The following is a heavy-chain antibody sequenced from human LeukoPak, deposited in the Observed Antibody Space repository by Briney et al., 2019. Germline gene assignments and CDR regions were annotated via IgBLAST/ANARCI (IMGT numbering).Heavy chain of an antibody. Sequence: GGSLTLSCPASGFTFSNYSMNWVRQAPGKGLEWVSSISSSSSYIYYPDSVKGRFTISRDNAKNSLYLQMNSLRAEDTAVYYCAGMADGDFWSGYYYYYYGMDVWGQGTTVTVSS. D-gene: IGHD3-3*01. V-gene: IGHV3-21*01. CDR2: ISSSSSYI. J-gene: IGHJ6*02. CDR1: GFTFSNYS. CDR3: AGMADGDFWSGYYYYYYGMDV.